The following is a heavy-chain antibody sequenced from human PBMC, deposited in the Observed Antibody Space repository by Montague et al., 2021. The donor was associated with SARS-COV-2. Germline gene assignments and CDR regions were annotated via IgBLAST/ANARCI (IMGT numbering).Heavy chain of an antibody. Sequence: SETLSLTCTVSGGSISSYYWSWIRQPPGKGLEWIGYIYYSGSTNYNPSLKSRVTISVDTSKNQFSLKLSSVTAAATAVYYCAREGMVRGSDYYYGMDVWGQGTTVTVSS. V-gene: IGHV4-59*01. CDR1: GGSISSYY. J-gene: IGHJ6*02. CDR3: AREGMVRGSDYYYGMDV. D-gene: IGHD3-10*01. CDR2: IYYSGST.